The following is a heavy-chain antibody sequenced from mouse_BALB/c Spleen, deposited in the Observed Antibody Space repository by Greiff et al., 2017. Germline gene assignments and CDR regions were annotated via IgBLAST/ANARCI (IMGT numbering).Heavy chain of an antibody. Sequence: QVQLQQPGAELVKPGASVKMSCKASGYTFTSYWMHWVKQRPGQGLEWIGVIDPSDSYTSYNQKFKGKATLTVDTSSNTAYLQLSSLTSEDTAVYYCARDYYGSSPFAYWGQGTLVTVSA. J-gene: IGHJ3*01. CDR1: GYTFTSYW. CDR2: IDPSDSYT. CDR3: ARDYYGSSPFAY. V-gene: IGHV1-59*01. D-gene: IGHD1-1*01.